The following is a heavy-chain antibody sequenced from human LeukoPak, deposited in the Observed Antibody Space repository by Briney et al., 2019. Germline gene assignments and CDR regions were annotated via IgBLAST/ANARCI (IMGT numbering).Heavy chain of an antibody. CDR2: IYSSGDI. CDR1: GGSITNINYY. Sequence: SETLSLTCTVSGGSITNINYYWGWIRQPPWKGLEWIVSIYSSGDIYHNPSLRSRITISVDTSKNQFSLKLSSVTAADTAVYYCAREASITVTGIDLDYFDYWGQGTLITVSA. CDR3: AREASITVTGIDLDYFDY. J-gene: IGHJ4*02. D-gene: IGHD6-19*01. V-gene: IGHV4-39*07.